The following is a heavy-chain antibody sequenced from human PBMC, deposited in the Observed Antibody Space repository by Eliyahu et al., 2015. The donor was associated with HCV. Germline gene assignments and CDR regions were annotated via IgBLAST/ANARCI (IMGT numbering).Heavy chain of an antibody. D-gene: IGHD3-10*01. CDR3: TTGAPGGFDYYLDV. CDR2: IKSKTDGGTT. CDR1: GFTFSKAW. Sequence: EVQLVESGGGLVKPGGSLRLSCAASGFTFSKAWMSWVRQAPGKGRAGVGRIKSKTDGGTTDYAAPVKGRFTISRDDSKSTLYLQMNSLKTEDTAVYYCTTGAPGGFDYYLDVWGQGTTVTVSS. J-gene: IGHJ6*03. V-gene: IGHV3-15*01.